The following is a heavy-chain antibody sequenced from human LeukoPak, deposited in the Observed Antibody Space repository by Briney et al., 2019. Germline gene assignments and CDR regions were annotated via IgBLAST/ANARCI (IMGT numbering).Heavy chain of an antibody. D-gene: IGHD2-2*01. V-gene: IGHV1-69*13. J-gene: IGHJ3*02. Sequence: ASVKVSCKASGGTFSSYAISWVRQAPGQGLEWMGGIIPIFGTANYAQKFQGRVTITADESTSTAYMELSSLRSEDTAVYYCAREGIVPPDAFDIWGQGTMVTVSS. CDR3: AREGIVPPDAFDI. CDR1: GGTFSSYA. CDR2: IIPIFGTA.